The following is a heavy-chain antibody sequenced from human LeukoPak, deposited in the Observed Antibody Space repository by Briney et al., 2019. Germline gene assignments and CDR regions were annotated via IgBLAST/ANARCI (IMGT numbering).Heavy chain of an antibody. D-gene: IGHD3-22*01. J-gene: IGHJ4*02. Sequence: GESLKISCQGSGYNFNTYWVAWVRQMPGKGLEWMGIIHPVDSDIRYSPSFQGQVTISADKSISTAYLQWSSLKASDTAMYYCARHVDEYYYDSSGYYYSDYWGQGTLVTVSS. CDR1: GYNFNTYW. CDR2: IHPVDSDI. V-gene: IGHV5-51*01. CDR3: ARHVDEYYYDSSGYYYSDY.